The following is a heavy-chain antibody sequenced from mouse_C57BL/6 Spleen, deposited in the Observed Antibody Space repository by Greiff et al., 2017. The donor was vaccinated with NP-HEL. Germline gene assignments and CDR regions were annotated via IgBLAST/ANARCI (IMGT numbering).Heavy chain of an antibody. Sequence: DVMLVESGGGLVKPGGSLKLSCAASGFTFSSYAMSWVRQTPEKRLEWVATISDGGSYTYYPDNVKGRFTISRDNAKNNLYLQMSHLKSEDTAMYYCATMITWNYAMDYWGQGTSVTVSS. V-gene: IGHV5-4*03. CDR1: GFTFSSYA. CDR2: ISDGGSYT. CDR3: ATMITWNYAMDY. J-gene: IGHJ4*01. D-gene: IGHD2-4*01.